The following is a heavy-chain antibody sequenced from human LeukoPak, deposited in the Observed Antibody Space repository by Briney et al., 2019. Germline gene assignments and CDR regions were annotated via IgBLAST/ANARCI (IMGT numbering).Heavy chain of an antibody. CDR1: GGSFSGYY. J-gene: IGHJ3*02. Sequence: SETLSLTCAVYGGSFSGYYWSWIRQPPGKGLEWIGEINHSGSTNYNPSLKSRVTISVDTSKNQFSLKLSSVTAADTAVYYCARLGYSGSFDAFDIWGQGTMVTVSS. CDR2: INHSGST. D-gene: IGHD1-26*01. V-gene: IGHV4-34*01. CDR3: ARLGYSGSFDAFDI.